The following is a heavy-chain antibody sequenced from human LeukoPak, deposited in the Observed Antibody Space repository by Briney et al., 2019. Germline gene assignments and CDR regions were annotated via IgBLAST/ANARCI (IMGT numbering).Heavy chain of an antibody. V-gene: IGHV4-59*02. D-gene: IGHD1-26*01. Sequence: SETLSLTCRVSGGSVRNYYWSWIRQSPGKGLEWIGFTYDSGSSNSNPSLENRVAMSIDRSKNEFPLQLTSASAADTAVYFCVRDRDFSYFDPWGQGILVTVSS. J-gene: IGHJ5*02. CDR1: GGSVRNYY. CDR3: VRDRDFSYFDP. CDR2: TYDSGSS.